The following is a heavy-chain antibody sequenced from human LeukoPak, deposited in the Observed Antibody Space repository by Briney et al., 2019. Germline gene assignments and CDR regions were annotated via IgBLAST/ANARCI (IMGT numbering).Heavy chain of an antibody. CDR2: ISAYNGNT. J-gene: IGHJ5*02. V-gene: IGHV1-18*01. CDR3: ARDVEDIVVVPAAIPSWFDP. D-gene: IGHD2-2*02. Sequence: VKVSCNASGYTFTSYGISWVRQAPGQGLEWMGWISAYNGNTNYAQKLQGRVTMTTDTSTSTAYMELRSLRSDDTAVYYCARDVEDIVVVPAAIPSWFDPWGQGTLVTVSS. CDR1: GYTFTSYG.